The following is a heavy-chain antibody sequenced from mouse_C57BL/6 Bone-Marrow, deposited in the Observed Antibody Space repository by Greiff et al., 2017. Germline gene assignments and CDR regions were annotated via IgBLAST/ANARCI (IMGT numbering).Heavy chain of an antibody. CDR2: IYPRAGST. V-gene: IGHV1-85*01. CDR3: ARVEFDGCSGHWYFDV. D-gene: IGHD1-1*01. Sequence: QVQLQQSGPELVKPGASVKLSCKASGYTFTSYDINWVKQRPGQGLEWIGWIYPRAGSTKYNEKFKGKATLTVDTSSSTAYMELRSLTSEDSAVYFCARVEFDGCSGHWYFDVWGTGTTVTGSS. CDR1: GYTFTSYD. J-gene: IGHJ1*03.